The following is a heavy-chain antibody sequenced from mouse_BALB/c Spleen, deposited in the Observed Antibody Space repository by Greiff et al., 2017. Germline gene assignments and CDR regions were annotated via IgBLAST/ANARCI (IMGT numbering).Heavy chain of an antibody. CDR1: GYTFTDFY. CDR2: INPSNGDT. V-gene: IGHV1-18*01. Sequence: EVQLQQSGPELVQPGASVKMSCKASGYTFTDFYMQWVKQSHGKGLEWIGDINPSNGDTFYNQTFKGKATLTVDKSSSTAYMQLNSLTSEDSAVYYCARGRGHYAMDYWGQGTSVTVSS. J-gene: IGHJ4*01. CDR3: ARGRGHYAMDY.